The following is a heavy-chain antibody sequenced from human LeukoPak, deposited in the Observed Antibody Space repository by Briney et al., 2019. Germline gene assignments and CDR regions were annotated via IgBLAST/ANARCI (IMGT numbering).Heavy chain of an antibody. CDR3: AKSSSSWYLGLVDY. V-gene: IGHV3-23*01. CDR2: ISGSGGST. Sequence: PGGSLRLSCAASGFTFSSYATSWARQAPGRGLEWVSAISGSGGSTYYAYTVEGRFTITSDNSKNMLYLQMNSLRAEDTAVYYCAKSSSSWYLGLVDYWGQGTLVTVSS. J-gene: IGHJ4*02. CDR1: GFTFSSYA. D-gene: IGHD6-13*01.